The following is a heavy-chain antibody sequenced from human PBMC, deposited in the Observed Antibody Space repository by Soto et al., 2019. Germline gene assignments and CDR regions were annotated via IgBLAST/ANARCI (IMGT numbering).Heavy chain of an antibody. V-gene: IGHV3-53*04. CDR3: ARDKPVPLYYYYGMDV. CDR2: IYSGGST. Sequence: GGSLRLSCAASGFTVSSNYMSWVRQAPGKGLEWVSVIYSGGSTYYADSVKGRFTISRHNSKNTLYLQMNSLRAEDTAVYYCARDKPVPLYYYYGMDVWGQGTTVTVSS. J-gene: IGHJ6*02. CDR1: GFTVSSNY.